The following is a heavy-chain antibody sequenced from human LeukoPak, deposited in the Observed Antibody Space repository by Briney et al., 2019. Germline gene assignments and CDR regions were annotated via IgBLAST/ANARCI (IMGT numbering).Heavy chain of an antibody. V-gene: IGHV4-59*02. CDR1: GGSVSNYY. J-gene: IGHJ4*02. D-gene: IGHD1-7*01. CDR3: ATGSSYPPGELDY. Sequence: SETLSLTCTVSGGSVSNYYWSWVRQPPGKGLEYTGYIYHSGTTNYNPSLKSRVTKSLDTSKNQFSLKLSSVTAADAALYYCATGSSYPPGELDYWGQGSLVTVSS. CDR2: IYHSGTT.